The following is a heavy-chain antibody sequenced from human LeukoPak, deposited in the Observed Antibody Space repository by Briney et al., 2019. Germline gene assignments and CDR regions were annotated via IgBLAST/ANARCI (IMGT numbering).Heavy chain of an antibody. CDR1: SGSISDYY. Sequence: SETLSLTCSGCSGSISDYYWSWIRQPPGKGLEWIGYIYYSGSTNYNPSLKSRVTILVDMSKNQFSLKMSSVTAADTAVYYCARELKVGNTGYYFDYWGQGTLVTVSS. CDR3: ARELKVGNTGYYFDY. J-gene: IGHJ4*02. V-gene: IGHV4-59*01. D-gene: IGHD2/OR15-2a*01. CDR2: IYYSGST.